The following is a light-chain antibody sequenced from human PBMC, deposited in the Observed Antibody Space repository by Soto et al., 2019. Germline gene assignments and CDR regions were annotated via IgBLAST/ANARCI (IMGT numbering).Light chain of an antibody. CDR3: QQRQYWPPIT. CDR1: QSVRSN. CDR2: GAS. V-gene: IGKV3-11*01. J-gene: IGKJ5*01. Sequence: IVLTQSPATLSLSPGERATLSCRASQSVRSNLAWYQHKPGQAPRLLIYGASSRAAGIPARFSGSGSGTDFTLTISSLEPEDFAIYYCQQRQYWPPITFGQGTRLEIK.